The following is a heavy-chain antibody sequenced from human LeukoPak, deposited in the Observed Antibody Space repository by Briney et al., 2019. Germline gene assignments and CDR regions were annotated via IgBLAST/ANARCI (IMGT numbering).Heavy chain of an antibody. Sequence: VASVKVSCKASGGTFSSYAISWVRQAPGQGLEWMGGIIPIFGTANYAQKFQGRVTITADESTSTAYMELSSLRSEDTAVYYCARRISWLAAAGRNWFDPWGQGTLVTVSS. CDR1: GGTFSSYA. CDR3: ARRISWLAAAGRNWFDP. CDR2: IIPIFGTA. V-gene: IGHV1-69*01. J-gene: IGHJ5*02. D-gene: IGHD6-13*01.